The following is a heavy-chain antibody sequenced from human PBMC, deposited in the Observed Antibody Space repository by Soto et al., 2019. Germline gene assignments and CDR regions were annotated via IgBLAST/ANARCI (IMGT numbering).Heavy chain of an antibody. J-gene: IGHJ6*02. CDR1: GYTFISYA. Sequence: QVQVMQSGAEVKKPGASVKVSCMTSGYTFISYALNWVRQAPGQRLEWMGRINTGNGNTDYSQRFQGRITITRGTYATQTYMELTSLRPEDTAVYYCATAEGTVTTGWYGLDVWGQGTTVTVSS. D-gene: IGHD4-17*01. CDR2: INTGNGNT. CDR3: ATAEGTVTTGWYGLDV. V-gene: IGHV1-3*04.